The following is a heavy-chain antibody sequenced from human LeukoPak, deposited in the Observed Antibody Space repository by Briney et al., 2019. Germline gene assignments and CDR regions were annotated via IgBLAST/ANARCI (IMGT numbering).Heavy chain of an antibody. D-gene: IGHD3-22*01. J-gene: IGHJ3*02. CDR3: ARVGREYYYDSSGYSDAFDI. V-gene: IGHV1-18*04. Sequence: GASVKVSCKASGYTFTGYYMHWVRQAPGQGLEWMGWISAYNGNTNYAQKLQGRVTMTTDTSTSTAYMELRSLRSDDTAVYYCARVGREYYYDSSGYSDAFDIWGQGTMVTVSS. CDR1: GYTFTGYY. CDR2: ISAYNGNT.